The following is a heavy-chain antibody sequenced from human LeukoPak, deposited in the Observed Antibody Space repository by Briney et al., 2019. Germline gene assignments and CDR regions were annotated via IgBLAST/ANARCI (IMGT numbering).Heavy chain of an antibody. CDR1: GFTFSSYG. D-gene: IGHD4-17*01. Sequence: GGSLRLSCATSGFTFSSYGMNWVRQAPGKGLEWLASIRSDNSDTYYADSVKDRFTISRDNSKNTLYLQMNNLRVEDTAVFYCVNGESFYGDYGFDYWGQGTLVTVSS. CDR3: VNGESFYGDYGFDY. CDR2: IRSDNSDT. J-gene: IGHJ4*02. V-gene: IGHV3-30*02.